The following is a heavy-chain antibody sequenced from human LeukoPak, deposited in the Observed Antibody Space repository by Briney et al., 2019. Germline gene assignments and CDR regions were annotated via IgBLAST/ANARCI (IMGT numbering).Heavy chain of an antibody. CDR2: ISWNSGSI. V-gene: IGHV3-9*03. J-gene: IGHJ4*02. D-gene: IGHD1-26*01. Sequence: GGSLRLSCVASGFTLDDYAMHWVRQAPGKGLEWVSGISWNSGSIGYVDSVKGRFSISRDSAKSSLYLEMNSLRGEDMAVYYCAKGRSYSYTANPFDYWGQGTLVTVSS. CDR1: GFTLDDYA. CDR3: AKGRSYSYTANPFDY.